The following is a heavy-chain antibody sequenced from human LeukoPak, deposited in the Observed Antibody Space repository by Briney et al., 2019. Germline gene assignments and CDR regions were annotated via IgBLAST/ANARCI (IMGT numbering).Heavy chain of an antibody. Sequence: GGSLRLSCAASGFTFSDHYMDWVRQAPGKGLEWVSSISSSSSYIYYGDSVKGRFTISRDNAKNSLYLQMNSLRAEDTAVYYCARDRPLHYFDYWGQGTLVTVSS. J-gene: IGHJ4*02. CDR1: GFTFSDHY. CDR3: ARDRPLHYFDY. CDR2: ISSSSSYI. V-gene: IGHV3-21*01.